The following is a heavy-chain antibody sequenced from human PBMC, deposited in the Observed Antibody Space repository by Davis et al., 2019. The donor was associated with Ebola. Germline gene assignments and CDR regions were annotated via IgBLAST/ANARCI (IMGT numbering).Heavy chain of an antibody. CDR1: GGSISNEY. V-gene: IGHV4-59*08. CDR3: ARHRRWDV. CDR2: IYYSGIT. Sequence: SETLSLTCTVSGGSISNEYWSWVPQPTGRGLEWIGYIYYSGITNYNPSLKSRVTISVDTSKNQFSLKVRSVTAADTAVYYCARHRRWDVWGQGATVIVS. J-gene: IGHJ6*02.